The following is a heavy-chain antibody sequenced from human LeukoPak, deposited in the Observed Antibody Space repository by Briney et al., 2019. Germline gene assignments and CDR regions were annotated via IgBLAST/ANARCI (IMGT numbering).Heavy chain of an antibody. CDR3: ATDRAPGGSTSCYADY. Sequence: PGASLRLSCAASGFTFSDYYMSWIRQAPGKGLEWVSYISRSGSTIYYADSVKGRFTISRDNAKNSLYLQMNSLRAEDTAVYYCATDRAPGGSTSCYADYWGQGTLVTVSS. V-gene: IGHV3-11*01. D-gene: IGHD2-2*01. CDR1: GFTFSDYY. CDR2: ISRSGSTI. J-gene: IGHJ4*02.